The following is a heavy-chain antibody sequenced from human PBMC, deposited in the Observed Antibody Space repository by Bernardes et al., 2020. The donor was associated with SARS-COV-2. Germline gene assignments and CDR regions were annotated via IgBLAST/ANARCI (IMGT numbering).Heavy chain of an antibody. Sequence: SETLSLTCTVSGTSITKDYWSWIRQPPGKGLEWIGYIYHSGSTHYSPSLRSRVTISVDTSRNQFSLRLTSVTAADTAVYHCAGHSQGPVDYYYYGLDVWGQGATVTVAS. CDR1: GTSITKDY. V-gene: IGHV4-59*03. CDR3: AGHSQGPVDYYYYGLDV. D-gene: IGHD5-12*01. J-gene: IGHJ6*01. CDR2: IYHSGST.